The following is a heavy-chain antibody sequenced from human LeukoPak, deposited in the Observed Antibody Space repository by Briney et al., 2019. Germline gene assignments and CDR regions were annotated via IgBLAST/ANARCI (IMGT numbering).Heavy chain of an antibody. CDR1: GGSISSYY. D-gene: IGHD6-13*01. J-gene: IGHJ1*01. CDR2: IYYSGRT. V-gene: IGHV4-59*01. CDR3: ARSITSSWYGDFQH. Sequence: KPSETLSLTCTVSGGSISSYYWSWIRQPPGKGLEWIAYIYYSGRTNYNPSLKSRVTISVDTSKNQFSLKLSSVTAADTAVYYCARSITSSWYGDFQHWGQGTLVTVSS.